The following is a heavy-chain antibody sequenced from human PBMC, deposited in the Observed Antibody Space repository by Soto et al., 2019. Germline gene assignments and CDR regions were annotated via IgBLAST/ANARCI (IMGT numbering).Heavy chain of an antibody. CDR2: ISYDGSNK. J-gene: IGHJ6*02. D-gene: IGHD1-26*01. CDR1: GFTFSSYG. CDR3: AKVTFSGDYYYSYGLDV. Sequence: GGSLRLSCAASGFTFSSYGMHWVRQAPGKGLEWVAVISYDGSNKYYADSVKGRFTISRDNSKNTLYLQMNSLRAEDTAVYFCAKVTFSGDYYYSYGLDVWGQGTTVTVSS. V-gene: IGHV3-30*18.